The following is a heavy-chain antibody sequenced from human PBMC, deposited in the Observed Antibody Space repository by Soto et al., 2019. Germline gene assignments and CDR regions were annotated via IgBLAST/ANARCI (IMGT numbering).Heavy chain of an antibody. J-gene: IGHJ3*02. V-gene: IGHV3-66*01. D-gene: IGHD1-26*01. CDR1: GLTVSNNY. Sequence: GGSLRLSCAASGLTVSNNYMSWVRQAPGKGLEWVSVIYSGDKTYYADSVKGRFTISRDNSKNTVYLQMNSLGAEDTAVYYCARDRYYDTFAIRGQGTMVTVSS. CDR2: IYSGDKT. CDR3: ARDRYYDTFAI.